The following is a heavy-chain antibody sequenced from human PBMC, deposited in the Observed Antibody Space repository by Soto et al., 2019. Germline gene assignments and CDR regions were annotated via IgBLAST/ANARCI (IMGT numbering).Heavy chain of an antibody. Sequence: SETLSLTCAVYGGSFSGYYWSWIRQPPGKGLEWIGEINHSGSTNYNPSLKSRVTISVDTSKNQFSLKLSSVTAADTAVYYCARGNHPYSGYYGLGGFQPTYYYMDVWGKGTTVTV. CDR1: GGSFSGYY. CDR2: INHSGST. CDR3: ARGNHPYSGYYGLGGFQPTYYYMDV. J-gene: IGHJ6*03. V-gene: IGHV4-34*01. D-gene: IGHD3-10*01.